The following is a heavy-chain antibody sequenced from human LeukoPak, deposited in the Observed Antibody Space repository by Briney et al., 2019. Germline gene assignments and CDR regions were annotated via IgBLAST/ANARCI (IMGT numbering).Heavy chain of an antibody. CDR3: ARLPWGVVRNYYYYYGMDV. CDR2: ISYSGSS. D-gene: IGHD2-15*01. CDR1: GGSISSYY. J-gene: IGHJ6*02. V-gene: IGHV4-59*08. Sequence: PSETLSLTCTVSGGSISSYYWSWIRQPPGKGLEWIGYISYSGSSNYNPSLKSRGTISVDTSKTQFSLKLSSVTAADTAVYDCARLPWGVVRNYYYYYGMDVWGQGTTVTVSS.